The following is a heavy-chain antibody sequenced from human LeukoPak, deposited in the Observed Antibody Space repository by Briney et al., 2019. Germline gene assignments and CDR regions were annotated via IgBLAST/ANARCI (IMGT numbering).Heavy chain of an antibody. V-gene: IGHV4-34*01. CDR1: GGSFSGYY. CDR2: INHSGST. CDR3: ASNDYPYWYFDL. J-gene: IGHJ2*01. D-gene: IGHD4-11*01. Sequence: SETLSLTCAVYGGSFSGYYWSWIRQLPGKGLEWIGEINHSGSTNYNPSLKSRVTISVDTSKNQFSLKLSSVTAADTAVYYCASNDYPYWYFDLWGRGTLVTVSS.